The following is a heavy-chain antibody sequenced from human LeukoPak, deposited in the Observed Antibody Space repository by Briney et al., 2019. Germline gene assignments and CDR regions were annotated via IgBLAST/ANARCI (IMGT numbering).Heavy chain of an antibody. V-gene: IGHV1-46*01. J-gene: IGHJ3*02. CDR1: GSTFTSYY. CDR3: ARDFVHYYDSSGFKDLGAFDI. CDR2: INPSGGST. D-gene: IGHD3-22*01. Sequence: ASVKVSCKASGSTFTSYYMHLVRQPPGQGLEWMGIINPSGGSTSYAQKFQGRVTMTMDMSTSTVYMELSSLRSEDTAVYYCARDFVHYYDSSGFKDLGAFDIWGQGTMVTVSS.